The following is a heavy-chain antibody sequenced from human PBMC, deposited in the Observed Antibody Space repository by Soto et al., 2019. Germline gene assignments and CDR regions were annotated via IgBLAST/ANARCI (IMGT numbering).Heavy chain of an antibody. D-gene: IGHD3-22*01. Sequence: PGGSLRLSCAASGFTFSSYWMHWVRQAPGKGLVWVSNIKSDGSNTNYADSVKGRFTISRDNAKNTLYLQMKSLRAEDTAVYYCARAPLNYDSSGYHFDYWGQGTLVTVSS. V-gene: IGHV3-74*01. CDR3: ARAPLNYDSSGYHFDY. CDR2: IKSDGSNT. J-gene: IGHJ4*02. CDR1: GFTFSSYW.